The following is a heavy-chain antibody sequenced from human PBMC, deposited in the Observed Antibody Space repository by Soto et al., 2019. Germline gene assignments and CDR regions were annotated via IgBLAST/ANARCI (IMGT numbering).Heavy chain of an antibody. CDR3: ARDGTIAAKGFFDY. D-gene: IGHD6-13*01. Sequence: SLRLSCAASGFTFSSYAMHWVRQAPGKGLEWVAVISYDGSNKYYADSVKGRFTISRDNSKNTLYLQMNSLRAEDTAVYYCARDGTIAAKGFFDYWGQGTLVTVSS. V-gene: IGHV3-30-3*01. J-gene: IGHJ4*02. CDR1: GFTFSSYA. CDR2: ISYDGSNK.